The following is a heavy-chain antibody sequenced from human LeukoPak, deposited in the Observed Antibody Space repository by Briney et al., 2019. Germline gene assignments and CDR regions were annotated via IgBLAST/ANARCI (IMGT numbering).Heavy chain of an antibody. CDR1: GFTFSSYW. V-gene: IGHV3-7*01. CDR2: IKQDGSEK. Sequence: GGSLRLSCAASGFTFSSYWMSWVRQAPGNGLEWVANIKQDGSEKYYVDSVKGRFTISRDNAKNSLYLQMNSLRAEDTAVYYCASAGLFLGYYFDYWGQGTLVTVSS. D-gene: IGHD3-22*01. J-gene: IGHJ4*02. CDR3: ASAGLFLGYYFDY.